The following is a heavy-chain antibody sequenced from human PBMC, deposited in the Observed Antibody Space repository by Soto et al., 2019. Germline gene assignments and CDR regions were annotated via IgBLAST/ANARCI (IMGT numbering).Heavy chain of an antibody. D-gene: IGHD2-8*01. CDR3: ARLIGNSWLDS. Sequence: SQTLSLTCAISGDSVSTNSATWDWSRQSPSRGLEWLGRTYYRSKWDNDYAVSVKGRITINPDTSNNQLSLQLNSVTPDDTAVYYCARLIGNSWLDSWGQGILVTVS. CDR2: TYYRSKWDN. V-gene: IGHV6-1*01. J-gene: IGHJ5*01. CDR1: GDSVSTNSAT.